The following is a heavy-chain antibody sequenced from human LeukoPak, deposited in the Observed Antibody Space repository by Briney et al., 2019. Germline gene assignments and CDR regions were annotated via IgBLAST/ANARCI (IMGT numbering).Heavy chain of an antibody. CDR2: INKDGSEK. V-gene: IGHV3-7*05. D-gene: IGHD3-16*01. CDR3: ATDTWNYFDF. J-gene: IGHJ4*02. Sequence: GGSLRLSCAASGFTFSYFWMSWVRQAPGEGLEWVANINKDGSEKYHVDSVKGRFTISRDNAKNSLYLQMNSLRAEDTAVYYCATDTWNYFDFWGQGTLVTVSS. CDR1: GFTFSYFW.